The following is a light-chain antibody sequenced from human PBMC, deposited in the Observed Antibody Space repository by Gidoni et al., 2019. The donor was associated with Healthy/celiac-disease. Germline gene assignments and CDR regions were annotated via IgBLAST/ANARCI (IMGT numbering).Light chain of an antibody. J-gene: IGKJ1*01. Sequence: DIQLTQSPSFLSASVGDRVPITCRASQGISSYLAWYQQKPGKATKLLIYAASTLQSEVPSRFSGSGSGTEFTLTISSRQPEDFATYYCQQLNSYPPVTFXQXTKVEIK. CDR3: QQLNSYPPVT. V-gene: IGKV1-9*01. CDR2: AAS. CDR1: QGISSY.